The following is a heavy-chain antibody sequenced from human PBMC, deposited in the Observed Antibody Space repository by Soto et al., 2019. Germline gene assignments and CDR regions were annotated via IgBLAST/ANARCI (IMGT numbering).Heavy chain of an antibody. D-gene: IGHD5-18*01. V-gene: IGHV5-51*01. J-gene: IGHJ4*02. CDR3: ARQDYNYAYFDF. CDR1: GYSFTNYW. CDR2: IYPGDSDT. Sequence: GESLKISCRGSGYSFTNYWIGWVRQMPGKGLEWMGIIYPGDSDTRYSPSFQGQVIISADQSISTAYLQWSSLQASDTAMYYCARQDYNYAYFDFWGQGTLVTVSS.